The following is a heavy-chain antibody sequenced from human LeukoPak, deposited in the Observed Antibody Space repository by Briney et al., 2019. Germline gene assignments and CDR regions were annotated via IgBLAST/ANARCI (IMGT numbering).Heavy chain of an antibody. J-gene: IGHJ4*02. V-gene: IGHV4-34*01. CDR3: AREGGGYFEG. CDR1: GGSFSGYY. CDR2: INHSGST. Sequence: PSETLSLTCAVYGGSFSGYYWSWIRQPPGKGLEWIGEINHSGSTNYNPSLKSRVTISVDTSENQFSLKLSSVTAADTAVYYCAREGGGYFEGWGQGTLVTVSS. D-gene: IGHD3-9*01.